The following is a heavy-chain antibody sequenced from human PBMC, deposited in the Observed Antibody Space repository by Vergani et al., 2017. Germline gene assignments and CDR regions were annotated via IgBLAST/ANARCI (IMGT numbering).Heavy chain of an antibody. J-gene: IGHJ6*03. V-gene: IGHV4-31*11. CDR3: ARVDTQVPATSHFYYMDV. CDR1: GGSISSGDHC. D-gene: IGHD6-25*01. CDR2: IFYSGTT. Sequence: QVQLQESGPGLVKPPGTLSLTCAVSGGSISSGDHCWTWIRQRPGKGLEWIGYIFYSGTTYDNPSLRSRLTISVDTSQNQFSLKLRSVTAADTAVYYCARVDTQVPATSHFYYMDVWGK.